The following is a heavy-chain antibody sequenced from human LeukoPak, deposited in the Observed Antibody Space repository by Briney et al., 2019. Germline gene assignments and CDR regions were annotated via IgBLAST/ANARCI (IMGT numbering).Heavy chain of an antibody. J-gene: IGHJ5*02. Sequence: RRGESLKISCKGSGYSFTSYWIAWVRQLPGKGLEWMGIIYPGDSDTRYSPSFQGQVTISADKSISTAYLQWSSLKASDTAMYYCARRVSVAGTFLEGEFDPWGQGTLVTVSS. D-gene: IGHD6-19*01. V-gene: IGHV5-51*01. CDR3: ARRVSVAGTFLEGEFDP. CDR1: GYSFTSYW. CDR2: IYPGDSDT.